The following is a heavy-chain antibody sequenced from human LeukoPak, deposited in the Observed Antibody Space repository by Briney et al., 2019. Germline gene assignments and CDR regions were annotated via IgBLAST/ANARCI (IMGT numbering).Heavy chain of an antibody. Sequence: SETLSLTCTVSGASVSSGSYYWSWIRQPPGKGLEWIGYVYYDGSTNYNPSLKSRVTISADTSKRQFSLKLSSVTAADTAVYYCARHYGPWGQGTLVTVSS. J-gene: IGHJ5*02. CDR2: VYYDGST. D-gene: IGHD3-16*01. V-gene: IGHV4-61*01. CDR1: GASVSSGSYY. CDR3: ARHYGP.